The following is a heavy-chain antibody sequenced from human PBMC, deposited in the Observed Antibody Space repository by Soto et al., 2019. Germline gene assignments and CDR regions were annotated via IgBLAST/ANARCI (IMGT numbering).Heavy chain of an antibody. J-gene: IGHJ4*02. Sequence: PSETLSLTCAVSGVSISSNNWWSWVRQAPGKGLEWVSGISGGGGGTYYADSVKGRFIISRDNSKNTVYLQMNSLRAEDTAFYYCAKDSISDRETFNFDSWGQGTLVTVSS. CDR2: ISGGGGGT. D-gene: IGHD1-26*01. CDR3: AKDSISDRETFNFDS. CDR1: GVSISSNN. V-gene: IGHV3-23*01.